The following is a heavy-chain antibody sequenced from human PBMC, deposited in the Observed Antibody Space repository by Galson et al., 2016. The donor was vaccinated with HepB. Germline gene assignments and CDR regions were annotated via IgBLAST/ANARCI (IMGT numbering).Heavy chain of an antibody. J-gene: IGHJ5*02. CDR2: VYYNGDT. V-gene: IGHV4-61*01. CDR1: GDSVSTGSYL. D-gene: IGHD2-8*02. Sequence: SETLPLTCTVSGDSVSTGSYLWSWIRQPPGKGLEWIGNVYYNGDTRYNPSLKSRVTISVDMSKNQFSLDLKSVTAADTAVYYCARDPFRRDCGRNFCTGVDPWGQGTLVTVSS. CDR3: ARDPFRRDCGRNFCTGVDP.